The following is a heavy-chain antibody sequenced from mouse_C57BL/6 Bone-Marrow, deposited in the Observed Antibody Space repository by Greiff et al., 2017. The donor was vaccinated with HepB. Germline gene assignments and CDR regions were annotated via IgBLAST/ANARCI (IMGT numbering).Heavy chain of an antibody. CDR3: SNVVAHWYFDV. CDR2: IHPNSGST. CDR1: GYTFTSYW. D-gene: IGHD1-1*01. V-gene: IGHV1-64*01. J-gene: IGHJ1*03. Sequence: QVQLQQPGAELVKPGASVKLSCKASGYTFTSYWMHWVKQRPGQGLEWIGMIHPNSGSTNYNEKFKSKATLTVDKSSSTAYMQLSSLTSEDSAVYFWSNVVAHWYFDVWGTGTTVTVSS.